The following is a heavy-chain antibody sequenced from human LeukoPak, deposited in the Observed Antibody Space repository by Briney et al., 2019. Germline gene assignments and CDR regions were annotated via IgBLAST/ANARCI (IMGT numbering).Heavy chain of an antibody. CDR3: ARDYRYCSGGSCYLNY. J-gene: IGHJ4*02. CDR1: GFTFNTYT. V-gene: IGHV3-30*01. Sequence: PGGSLRPSCAASGFTFNTYTMHWVRQAPGKGLEWVAVISYDGRDKYYADSVKGQFTISRDNSKNTLYLQMNSLRAEDTAVYYCARDYRYCSGGSCYLNYWGQGTLVTVS. CDR2: ISYDGRDK. D-gene: IGHD2-15*01.